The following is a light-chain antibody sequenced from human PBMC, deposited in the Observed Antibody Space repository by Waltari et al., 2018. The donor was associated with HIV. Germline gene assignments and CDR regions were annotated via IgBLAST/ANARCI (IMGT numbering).Light chain of an antibody. CDR2: GVN. CDR1: CSDFALHYF. Sequence: ALTQPASVSGSPGQSPTLSCPGPCSDFALHYFPLWYQPHPGKAPQLIIFGVNYRPSGISSRFSASKSGDTASLTISGLQSGDEADYYCTTYTSKDSLLIGSGTKLTVL. J-gene: IGLJ2*01. CDR3: TTYTSKDSLL. V-gene: IGLV2-14*01.